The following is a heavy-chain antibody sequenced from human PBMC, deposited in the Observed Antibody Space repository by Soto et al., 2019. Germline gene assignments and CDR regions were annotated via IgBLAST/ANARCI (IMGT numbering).Heavy chain of an antibody. CDR3: ARESYGSGGYDGVDV. V-gene: IGHV4-39*02. CDR2: IYYSGST. D-gene: IGHD3-10*01. J-gene: IGHJ6*02. Sequence: SETLSITCTASDGSISSSSYYWGWIRQPPGKGLEWIGSIYYSGSTYYNPSLKSRVTISVDTSKNQFSLKLSSVTAADTAVYYCARESYGSGGYDGVDVWGHGTTVT. CDR1: DGSISSSSYY.